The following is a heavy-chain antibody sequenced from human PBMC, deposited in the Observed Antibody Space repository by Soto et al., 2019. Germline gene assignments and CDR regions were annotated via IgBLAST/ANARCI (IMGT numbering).Heavy chain of an antibody. CDR1: GFTFDDYG. D-gene: IGHD3-3*01. CDR3: ARVREYDFWSGYHARGYYYMDV. J-gene: IGHJ6*03. Sequence: EVQLVESGGGVVRPGGSLRLSCAASGFTFDDYGMSWVRQAPGKGLEWVSGINWNGGSTGYADTVKGRFTISRDNAKNSLYLQMNSLRAEDTAVYHCARVREYDFWSGYHARGYYYMDVWGKGTTVTVSS. V-gene: IGHV3-20*01. CDR2: INWNGGST.